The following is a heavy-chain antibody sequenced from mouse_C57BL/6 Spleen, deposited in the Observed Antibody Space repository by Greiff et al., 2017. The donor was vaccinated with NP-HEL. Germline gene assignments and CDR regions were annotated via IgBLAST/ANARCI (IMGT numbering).Heavy chain of an antibody. CDR2: IDPANGNT. CDR3: AHITTVVAEDFDV. J-gene: IGHJ1*03. CDR1: GFNIKNTY. V-gene: IGHV14-3*01. Sequence: EVMLVESVAELVRPGASVKLSCTASGFNIKNTYMHWVKQRPEQGLEWIGRIDPANGNTKYAPKFQGKATITADTSSNTAYLQLSSLTSEDTAIYYCAHITTVVAEDFDVWGTGTTVTVSS. D-gene: IGHD1-1*01.